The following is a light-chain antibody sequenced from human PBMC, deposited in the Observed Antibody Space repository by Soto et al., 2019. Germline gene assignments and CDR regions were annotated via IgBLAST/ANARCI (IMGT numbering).Light chain of an antibody. CDR1: QSVSSN. CDR3: QQYNNWPPLT. J-gene: IGKJ4*01. Sequence: EIVMTQSPAPLSVSPGERATLSCRSSQSVSSNLAWYQQKPGQAPRLLLYGASTRATGIPASFSGSGSGTEFTLTISILQSEDFAVYYCQQYNNWPPLTFGGGTKVEIK. V-gene: IGKV3-15*01. CDR2: GAS.